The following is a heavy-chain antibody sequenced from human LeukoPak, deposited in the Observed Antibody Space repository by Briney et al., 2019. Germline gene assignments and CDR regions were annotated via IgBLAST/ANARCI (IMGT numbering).Heavy chain of an antibody. CDR1: GRSFSGYY. CDR2: INHSGST. D-gene: IGHD1-14*01. V-gene: IGHV4-34*01. J-gene: IGHJ4*02. Sequence: SETLSLTCAVYGRSFSGYYWSWIRQPPGEGLEWIGEINHSGSTNYNPSLKSRVTISVDTSKNQFSLKLSSVTAADTAVYYCARARNTRYFDYWGQGTLVTVSS. CDR3: ARARNTRYFDY.